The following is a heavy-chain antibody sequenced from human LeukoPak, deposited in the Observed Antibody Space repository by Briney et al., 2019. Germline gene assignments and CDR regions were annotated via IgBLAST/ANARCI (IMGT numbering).Heavy chain of an antibody. V-gene: IGHV4-39*07. D-gene: IGHD3-22*01. CDR1: GGSISSSSYF. J-gene: IGHJ4*02. CDR3: ARGERQTSGYYYYFDY. CDR2: IYYSGST. Sequence: SETLSLTCTVSGGSISSSSYFWGWIRQPPGKGLEWIGSIYYSGSTNYIPSLKSRVTISVDTSKNQFSLKLNSVTAADTAVYYCARGERQTSGYYYYFDYWGQGTLVPVSS.